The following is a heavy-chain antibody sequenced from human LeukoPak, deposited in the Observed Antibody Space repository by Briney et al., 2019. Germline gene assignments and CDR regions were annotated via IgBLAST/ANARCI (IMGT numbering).Heavy chain of an antibody. V-gene: IGHV4-61*01. Sequence: ETLSLTCTVSGGSVISGSYYWSWVRQPPGKGLQWIGYIYYSGSTKYNPSLRSRVTISVDTSKNQFSLRLSSVTAADTAVYFCASAIVSTPYYFDYWGQGTLVTVSS. CDR3: ASAIVSTPYYFDY. CDR2: IYYSGST. J-gene: IGHJ4*02. D-gene: IGHD5/OR15-5a*01. CDR1: GGSVISGSYY.